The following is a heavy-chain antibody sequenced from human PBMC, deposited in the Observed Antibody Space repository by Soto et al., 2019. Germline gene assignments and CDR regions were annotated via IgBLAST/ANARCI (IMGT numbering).Heavy chain of an antibody. CDR3: ATSSIRPRGDLDAFDI. CDR2: FDPEDGET. CDR1: GYTLTELS. D-gene: IGHD3-10*01. Sequence: GASVKVSCKVSGYTLTELSIHWVRQAPGKGLEWMGGFDPEDGETIYAQKFQGRVTMTEDTSTDTAYMELSSLRSEDTAVYYCATSSIRPRGDLDAFDIWGQRTMVTVSS. V-gene: IGHV1-24*01. J-gene: IGHJ3*02.